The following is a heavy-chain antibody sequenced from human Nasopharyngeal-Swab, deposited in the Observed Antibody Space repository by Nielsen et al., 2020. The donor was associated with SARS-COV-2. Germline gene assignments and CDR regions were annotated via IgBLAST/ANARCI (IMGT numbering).Heavy chain of an antibody. V-gene: IGHV4-61*07. CDR3: ARRTYDSLNSYWYFDL. J-gene: IGHJ2*01. CDR2: FYYSGIT. Sequence: RQAPGKGLEWIGYFYYSGITNYNPSLKSRVTILIDTSKNQFSLKLTSVTAADTAVYYCARRTYDSLNSYWYFDLWGRGTLVTVSS. D-gene: IGHD2/OR15-2a*01.